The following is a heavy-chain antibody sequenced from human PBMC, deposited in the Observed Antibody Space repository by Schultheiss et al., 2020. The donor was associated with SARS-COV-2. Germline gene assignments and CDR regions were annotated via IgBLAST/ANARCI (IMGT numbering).Heavy chain of an antibody. V-gene: IGHV4-59*12. CDR1: GGSISSYY. CDR2: IYYSGST. D-gene: IGHD4-23*01. Sequence: SETLSLTCTVSGGSISSYYWSWIRQPPGKGLEWIGYIYYSGSTNYNPSLKSRVTISVDTSKNQFSLKLSSVTAADTAVYYCARDVGMPGGSELDYWGQGTLVTVSS. J-gene: IGHJ4*02. CDR3: ARDVGMPGGSELDY.